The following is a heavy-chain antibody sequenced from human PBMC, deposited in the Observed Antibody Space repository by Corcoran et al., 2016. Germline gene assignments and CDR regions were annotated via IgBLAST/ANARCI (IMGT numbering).Heavy chain of an antibody. CDR3: ARDSGYDCWGGYSDHYYYYGMDV. J-gene: IGHJ6*02. V-gene: IGHV1-18*01. Sequence: QVQLVQSGAEVKKPGASVKVSCKASGYTFTSYGVSWVRQAPGQGLEWMGWISAYNGNTNYAQKLQGRVTITTDTSTSTAYMERRSRRSDDTAVYSWARDSGYDCWGGYSDHYYYYGMDVWGQVTTVTVSS. D-gene: IGHD3-3*01. CDR1: GYTFTSYG. CDR2: ISAYNGNT.